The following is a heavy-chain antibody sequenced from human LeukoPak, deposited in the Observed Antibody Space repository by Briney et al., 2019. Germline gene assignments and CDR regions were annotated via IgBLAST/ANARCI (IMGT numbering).Heavy chain of an antibody. D-gene: IGHD1-1*01. V-gene: IGHV4-34*01. CDR2: INHSGST. CDR3: ARRGTSGTTTVDY. J-gene: IGHJ4*02. Sequence: PSETLSLTCAVYGESFSGYYWTWIRQPPGKGLEWIGQINHSGSTSYNPSLKSRVTISVATSKNQFSLRLNSVTAADTAVYYCARRGTSGTTTVDYWGQGTPVTVSS. CDR1: GESFSGYY.